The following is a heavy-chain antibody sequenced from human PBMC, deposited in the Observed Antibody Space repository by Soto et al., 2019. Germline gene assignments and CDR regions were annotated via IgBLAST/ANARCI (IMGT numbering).Heavy chain of an antibody. CDR2: IWYDGSNK. J-gene: IGHJ1*01. CDR3: AGGQDMILVPAASAEYFQH. D-gene: IGHD2-2*01. CDR1: GFTFSSYG. V-gene: IGHV3-33*01. Sequence: GGSLRLSCAASGFTFSSYGMHWVRQAPGKGLEWVAVIWYDGSNKYYADSVKGRFTISRDNSKNKLYLQMNSLRAEDTAVYYCAGGQDMILVPAASAEYFQHWGQGTLVTVSS.